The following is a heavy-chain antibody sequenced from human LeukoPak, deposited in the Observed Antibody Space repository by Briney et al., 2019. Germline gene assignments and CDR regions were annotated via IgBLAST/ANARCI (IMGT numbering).Heavy chain of an antibody. D-gene: IGHD1-26*01. Sequence: SVKVSCKASGGTFSSCAISWVRQAPGQGLEWMGRIIPILGIANYAQKFQGRVTITADKSTSTAYMELSSLRSEDTAVYYCARRLGATTPFDYWGQGTLVTVSS. V-gene: IGHV1-69*04. CDR2: IIPILGIA. J-gene: IGHJ4*02. CDR3: ARRLGATTPFDY. CDR1: GGTFSSCA.